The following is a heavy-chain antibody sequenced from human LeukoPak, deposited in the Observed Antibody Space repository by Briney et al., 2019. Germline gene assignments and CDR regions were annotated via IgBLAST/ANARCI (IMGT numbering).Heavy chain of an antibody. D-gene: IGHD3-10*01. J-gene: IGHJ4*02. CDR1: GFTFSSYG. CDR3: AKDPTLLWFGELCYFDY. CDR2: ISYDGSNK. V-gene: IGHV3-30*18. Sequence: GGSLRLSCAASGFTFSSYGMHWVRQAPGKGLEWVAVISYDGSNKYYADSVKGRFTISRDNSKNTLYLQMNSLRAEDTAVYYCAKDPTLLWFGELCYFDYWGQGTLVTVSS.